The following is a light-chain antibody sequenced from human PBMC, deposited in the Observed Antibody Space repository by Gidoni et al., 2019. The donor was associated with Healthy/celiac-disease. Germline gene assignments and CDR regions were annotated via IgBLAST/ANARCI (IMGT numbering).Light chain of an antibody. Sequence: EIVLTQSPATLSLSPGERATLSCRASQSVSSYLAWYQQKPGQAPRLLIYDASNRATGIPARFSGSGSGTDFTLTISSLEPEDCAVYYCQQRSNFXXXTRLEIK. J-gene: IGKJ5*01. CDR2: DAS. V-gene: IGKV3-11*01. CDR3: QQRSN. CDR1: QSVSSY.